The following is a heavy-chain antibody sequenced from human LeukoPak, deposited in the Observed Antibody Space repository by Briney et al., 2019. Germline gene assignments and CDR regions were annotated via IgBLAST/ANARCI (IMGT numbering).Heavy chain of an antibody. CDR3: ARDLANSYLFDY. CDR1: GSTLGKYF. CDR2: ISYDGSEK. Sequence: GGPLSLSWPASGSTLGKYFWPWFGQAPGKGRGGVAVISYDGSEKSYGDSVKGRFTVSRDNSKNTLYLQMNSLRAEDTAVYSCARDLANSYLFDYWGQGTLVSVSS. D-gene: IGHD1/OR15-1a*01. J-gene: IGHJ4*02. V-gene: IGHV3-30-3*01.